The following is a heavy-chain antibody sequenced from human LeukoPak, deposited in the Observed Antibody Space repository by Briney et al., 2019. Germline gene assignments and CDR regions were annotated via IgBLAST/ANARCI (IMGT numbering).Heavy chain of an antibody. CDR2: IIPIFGTA. CDR3: ARDGYHDTERNWFDP. J-gene: IGHJ5*02. CDR1: GGTFSSYA. V-gene: IGHV1-69*01. Sequence: ASVKVSCKASGGTFSSYAISWVRQAPGQGLEWMGGIIPIFGTANYAQKFQGRVTITADESTSTAYVELSSLRSEDTAVYYCARDGYHDTERNWFDPWGQGTLVTVSS. D-gene: IGHD5-12*01.